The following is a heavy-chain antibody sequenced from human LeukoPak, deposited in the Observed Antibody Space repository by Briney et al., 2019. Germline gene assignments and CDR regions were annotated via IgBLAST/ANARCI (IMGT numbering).Heavy chain of an antibody. CDR2: INHSGST. CDR1: GGSFSDYY. CDR3: KGPTGAAYYYMDV. J-gene: IGHJ6*03. Sequence: PSETLSLTCAVYGGSFSDYYWSWIRQPPGKGLEWIGEINHSGSTNYNSSLKSRVTISVDTSKNQFSLKLSSVTAADTAVYYRKGPTGAAYYYMDVWGKGTTVTVSS. V-gene: IGHV4-34*01. D-gene: IGHD1-1*01.